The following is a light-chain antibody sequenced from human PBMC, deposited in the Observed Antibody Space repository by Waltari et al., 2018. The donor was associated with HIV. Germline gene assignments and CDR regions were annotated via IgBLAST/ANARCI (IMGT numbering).Light chain of an antibody. CDR3: CSYAGSFTLI. J-gene: IGLJ2*01. Sequence: QSALTQPRSVSGSPGQSVTISCTGTSRDVGSYNYVSWYQLRPGPAPKLILFDISKRPSGVPDRFSGSLSGSTASLTISGLQADDAADYYCCSYAGSFTLIFGGGTTLTVL. V-gene: IGLV2-11*01. CDR2: DIS. CDR1: SRDVGSYNY.